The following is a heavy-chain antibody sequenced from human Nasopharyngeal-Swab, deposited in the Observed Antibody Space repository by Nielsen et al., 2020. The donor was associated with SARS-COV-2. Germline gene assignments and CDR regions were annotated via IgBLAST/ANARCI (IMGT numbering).Heavy chain of an antibody. CDR3: ASSTAAGTNYYYYMDV. D-gene: IGHD6-13*01. Sequence: WVRQAPGQRLEWMGWINAGNGNTKYSQKFQGRVTITRDTSASTAYIELSSLRSEDTAVYYCASSTAAGTNYYYYMDVWGKGTTVTVSS. CDR2: INAGNGNT. J-gene: IGHJ6*03. V-gene: IGHV1-3*01.